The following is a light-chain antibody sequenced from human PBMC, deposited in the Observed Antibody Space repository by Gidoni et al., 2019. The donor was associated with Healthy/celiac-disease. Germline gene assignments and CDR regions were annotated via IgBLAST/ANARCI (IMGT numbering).Light chain of an antibody. CDR2: QDS. Sequence: SYELTQPASVSVSPGQTASITCSGDKLGDKYACWYQQKPGQSPVLVIYQDSKRPSGIPERFSGSNSGNTATLTISGTQAMDEADYYCQAWVSSTVVFGGGTKLTVL. J-gene: IGLJ2*01. V-gene: IGLV3-1*01. CDR3: QAWVSSTVV. CDR1: KLGDKY.